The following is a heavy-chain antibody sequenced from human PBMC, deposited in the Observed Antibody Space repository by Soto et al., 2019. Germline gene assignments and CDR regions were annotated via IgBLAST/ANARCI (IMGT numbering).Heavy chain of an antibody. CDR3: GGHGYRFPKDLNWFDP. J-gene: IGHJ5*02. CDR2: IIPIFGTA. Sequence: QVQLVQSGAEVKKPGSSVKVSCKASGGTFSSYAISWVRQAPGQGLEWMGGIIPIFGTANYAQKFQGRVTITADESTSTAYMELSSLRSEDTAVYYCGGHGYRFPKDLNWFDPWGQGTLVTVSS. D-gene: IGHD3-22*01. V-gene: IGHV1-69*01. CDR1: GGTFSSYA.